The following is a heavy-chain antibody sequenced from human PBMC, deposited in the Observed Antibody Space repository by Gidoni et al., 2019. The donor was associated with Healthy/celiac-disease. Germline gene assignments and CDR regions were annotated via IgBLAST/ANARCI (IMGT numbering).Heavy chain of an antibody. CDR3: AREARPTRVYGSSIRSAFDI. CDR1: GGTFSSYA. CDR2: IIPIFGTA. Sequence: QVQLVQSGAEVKKPGSSVKVSCKASGGTFSSYAISWVRQAPGQGLEWMGGIIPIFGTANYAQKFQGRVTITADKSTSTAYMELSSLRSEDTAVYYCAREARPTRVYGSSIRSAFDIWGQGTMVTVSS. V-gene: IGHV1-69*06. D-gene: IGHD1-26*01. J-gene: IGHJ3*02.